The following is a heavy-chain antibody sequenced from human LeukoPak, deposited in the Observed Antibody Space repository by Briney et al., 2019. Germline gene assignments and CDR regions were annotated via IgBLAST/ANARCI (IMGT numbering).Heavy chain of an antibody. CDR2: ISGSGGST. V-gene: IGHV3-23*01. CDR1: GFMFSSYA. CDR3: AKVEGATWYGESEYYFDY. J-gene: IGHJ4*02. Sequence: GGSLRLSCAASGFMFSSYAMSWVRQAPGKGLEWVSAISGSGGSTYYADSVKGRFTISRDNSENTLYLQMNSLRVEDTAIYYCAKVEGATWYGESEYYFDYWGQGTLVTVSS. D-gene: IGHD3-10*01.